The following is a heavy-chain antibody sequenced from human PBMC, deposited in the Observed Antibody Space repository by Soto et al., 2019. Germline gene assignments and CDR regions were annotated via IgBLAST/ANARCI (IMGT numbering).Heavy chain of an antibody. D-gene: IGHD3-3*01. Sequence: HPGGSLRLSCAVSGFTLSNYGMHWVRQAPGKGLEWVAVIWYDGSNKYYADSVKGRFTISRDNSKNKLYLQMNSLRAEDTAVYYCARDRETILGVVNFDFWGQGTLVTVS. CDR1: GFTLSNYG. CDR3: ARDRETILGVVNFDF. V-gene: IGHV3-33*01. CDR2: IWYDGSNK. J-gene: IGHJ4*02.